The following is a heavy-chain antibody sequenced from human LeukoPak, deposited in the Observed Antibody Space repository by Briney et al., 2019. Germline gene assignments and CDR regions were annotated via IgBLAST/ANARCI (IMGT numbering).Heavy chain of an antibody. J-gene: IGHJ4*02. Sequence: GGSLRLSCAGSGFTFSTYGMSWVRQAPNKALEWLSTISGSGDSTYYADSVKGRFTISRDNSKNTLFLQMNSLRAEDTAIYYCAKWQYYVSGDDYWGQGILVTVSS. CDR1: GFTFSTYG. V-gene: IGHV3-23*01. CDR3: AKWQYYVSGDDY. D-gene: IGHD3-10*01. CDR2: ISGSGDST.